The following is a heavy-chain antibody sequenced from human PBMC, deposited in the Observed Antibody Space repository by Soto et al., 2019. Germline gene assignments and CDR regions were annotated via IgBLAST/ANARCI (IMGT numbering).Heavy chain of an antibody. J-gene: IGHJ4*02. Sequence: SETLSLTCTVSGGSTSSYYWSWIRQPPGKGLEWIGYIYYSGSTNYNPSLKSRVTISVDTSKNQFSLKLSSVTAADTAVYYCARLSYYFDYWGQGTLVTVSS. CDR1: GGSTSSYY. CDR3: ARLSYYFDY. CDR2: IYYSGST. V-gene: IGHV4-59*08.